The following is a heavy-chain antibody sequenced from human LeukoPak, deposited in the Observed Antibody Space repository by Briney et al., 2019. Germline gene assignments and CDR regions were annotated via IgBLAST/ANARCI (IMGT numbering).Heavy chain of an antibody. D-gene: IGHD2-2*03. CDR3: ARALGYCSSTSCYGDVLDI. Sequence: SETLSLTCAVQGGSFSGYYWSWIRQPPGKGLEWIGEINHNGSTNYYNPSLKSRVTISVDTSKNQFSLKLSSVTAADTAVYYCARALGYCSSTSCYGDVLDIWGQGTMVTVSS. CDR1: GGSFSGYY. J-gene: IGHJ3*02. V-gene: IGHV4-34*01. CDR2: INHNGST.